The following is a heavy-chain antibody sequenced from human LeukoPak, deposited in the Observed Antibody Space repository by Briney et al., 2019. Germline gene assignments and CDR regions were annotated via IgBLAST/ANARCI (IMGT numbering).Heavy chain of an antibody. D-gene: IGHD5-12*01. CDR1: GFTFSHYA. CDR3: ARVARNIVATIDAFDI. CDR2: ISGSGSDT. J-gene: IGHJ3*02. V-gene: IGHV3-23*01. Sequence: GGSLRLSCAASGFTFSHYAMSWVRQAPGKGLERVSGISGSGSDTFYADSVKGRFTISRDNSKNTLYLQMNSLRAEDTAVYYCARVARNIVATIDAFDIWGQGTMVTVSS.